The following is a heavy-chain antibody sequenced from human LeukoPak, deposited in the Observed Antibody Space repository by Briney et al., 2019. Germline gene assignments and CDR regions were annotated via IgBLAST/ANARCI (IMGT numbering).Heavy chain of an antibody. Sequence: GGSLRLSCAASGFTVSSNYMSGVRRAPGKGLEWVSVIYSGGSTYYADSVKGRFTISRDNSKNTLYLQMNSLRAEDTAVYYCASTYYYGSGSAPLYYYYGMDVWGQGTTVTVSS. CDR2: IYSGGST. V-gene: IGHV3-53*01. CDR3: ASTYYYGSGSAPLYYYYGMDV. CDR1: GFTVSSNY. D-gene: IGHD3-10*01. J-gene: IGHJ6*02.